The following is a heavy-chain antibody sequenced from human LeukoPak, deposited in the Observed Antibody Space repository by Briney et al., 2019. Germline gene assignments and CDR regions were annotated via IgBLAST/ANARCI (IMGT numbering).Heavy chain of an antibody. CDR3: ARTAGVAVAGSRQYFDY. CDR1: GGSISSSSYY. D-gene: IGHD6-19*01. CDR2: FYYSGNT. J-gene: IGHJ4*02. V-gene: IGHV4-39*01. Sequence: SETLSLTCSVSGGSISSSSYYWGWRRQPPGKGVEWIGSFYYSGNTYYNPSLKSRVTISVDTSKNEFSLKLRSVTAADTAVYYCARTAGVAVAGSRQYFDYSGQGTLVTVFS.